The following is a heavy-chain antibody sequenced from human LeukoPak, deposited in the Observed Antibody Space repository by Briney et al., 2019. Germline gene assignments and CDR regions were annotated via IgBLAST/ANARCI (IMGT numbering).Heavy chain of an antibody. V-gene: IGHV3-30*18. CDR3: AKVRGSGWYYFDY. J-gene: IGHJ4*02. D-gene: IGHD6-19*01. Sequence: GGSLRLSCAASGFTFSSYGMHWVRQAPGKGLEWVAVISYDGSNKYYADSVKGRFTISRDNSKNTLYLQMNSLRAADTAVYYCAKVRGSGWYYFDYWGQGTLVTVSS. CDR2: ISYDGSNK. CDR1: GFTFSSYG.